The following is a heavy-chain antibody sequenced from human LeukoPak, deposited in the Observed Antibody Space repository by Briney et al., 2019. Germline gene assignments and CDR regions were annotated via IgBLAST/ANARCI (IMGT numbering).Heavy chain of an antibody. CDR3: ARDPYYCDSSGYSFHP. CDR1: GYTFTGYY. CDR2: INPNSGGT. V-gene: IGHV1-2*06. J-gene: IGHJ5*02. D-gene: IGHD3-22*01. Sequence: ASVKVSCKASGYTFTGYYMHWVRQAPGQGLEWMGRINPNSGGTNYAQKFQGRVTMTRDTSISTAYMELSRLRSDDTAMYYCARDPYYCDSSGYSFHPWGQGTLVTVSS.